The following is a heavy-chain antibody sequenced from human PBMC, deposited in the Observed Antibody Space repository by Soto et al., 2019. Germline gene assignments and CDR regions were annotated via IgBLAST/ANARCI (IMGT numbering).Heavy chain of an antibody. CDR2: ISATGGST. Sequence: GGSLRLSCAASGFTFNNYAMNWVRQAPGKGLEWVATISATGGSTYYADSVKGRFTISRDNSKNTLYLQMNGLRVEDTAVYYCAIVRLAGNFDYWGHGTQVTAPQ. CDR3: AIVRLAGNFDY. J-gene: IGHJ4*01. V-gene: IGHV3-23*01. CDR1: GFTFNNYA.